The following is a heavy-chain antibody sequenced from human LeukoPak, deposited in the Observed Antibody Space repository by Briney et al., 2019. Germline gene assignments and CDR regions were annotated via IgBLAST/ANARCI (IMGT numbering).Heavy chain of an antibody. V-gene: IGHV1-58*02. J-gene: IGHJ4*02. CDR2: IVVGSGNI. D-gene: IGHD3-22*01. CDR3: AAVPFNCYDSSGYNDFDF. Sequence: SVKVSCKASGFTFTNSAMQWVRQARGQRLEWIGWIVVGSGNINYAQKFLERVTITRDMSTSTAYMELSSLTSEDTAVYYCAAVPFNCYDSSGYNDFDFWGQGTLVTVSS. CDR1: GFTFTNSA.